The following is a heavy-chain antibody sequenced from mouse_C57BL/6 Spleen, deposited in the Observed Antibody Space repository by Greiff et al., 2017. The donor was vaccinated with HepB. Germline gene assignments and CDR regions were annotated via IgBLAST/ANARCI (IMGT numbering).Heavy chain of an antibody. CDR2: IYPGDGDT. D-gene: IGHD1-1*01. V-gene: IGHV1-80*01. Sequence: VMLVESGAELVKPGASVKISCKASGYAFSSYWMNWVKQRPGKGLEWIGQIYPGDGDTNYNGKFKGKATLTADKSSSTAYMQHSSLTSEDSAVYFCARSHYGSRGWYFDVWGTGTTVTVSS. J-gene: IGHJ1*03. CDR1: GYAFSSYW. CDR3: ARSHYGSRGWYFDV.